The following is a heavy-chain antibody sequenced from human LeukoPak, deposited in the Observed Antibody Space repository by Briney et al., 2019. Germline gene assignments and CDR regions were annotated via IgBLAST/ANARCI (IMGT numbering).Heavy chain of an antibody. CDR1: GGSISSYY. CDR3: ASDGSGSYYSWFDP. J-gene: IGHJ5*02. V-gene: IGHV4-4*07. Sequence: SETLSLTCTVSGGSISSYYWSWIRQPAGKGLEWIGRIYTSGSTNHNPSLKSRVTMSVDTSKNQFSLKLSSVTAADTAVYYCASDGSGSYYSWFDPWGQGTLVTVSS. CDR2: IYTSGST. D-gene: IGHD3-10*01.